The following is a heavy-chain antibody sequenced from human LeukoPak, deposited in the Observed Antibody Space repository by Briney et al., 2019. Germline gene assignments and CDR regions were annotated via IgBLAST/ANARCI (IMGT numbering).Heavy chain of an antibody. CDR2: INHSGGT. CDR1: GGSFSGYY. CDR3: ARDLGGGYYFDY. Sequence: SETLPLTCAVYGGSFSGYYWSWIRQPPGKGLEWIGEINHSGGTNYNPSLKSRVTISVDTSKNQFSLKLSSVTAADTAVYYCARDLGGGYYFDYWGQGTLVTVSS. D-gene: IGHD1-26*01. V-gene: IGHV4-34*01. J-gene: IGHJ4*02.